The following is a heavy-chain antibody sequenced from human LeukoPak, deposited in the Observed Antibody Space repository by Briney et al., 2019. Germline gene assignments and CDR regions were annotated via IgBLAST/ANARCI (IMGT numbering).Heavy chain of an antibody. CDR3: AAGYSSSWYYFDY. Sequence: PSETLSLTCAVYGGSFSGYYWSWIRQPPGKGLEWIGEINHSGSTNYNPSLKSRVTISVDTSKNQFSLKLSSVTAADTAVYYCAAGYSSSWYYFDYWGQGTLVTASS. CDR2: INHSGST. CDR1: GGSFSGYY. V-gene: IGHV4-34*01. J-gene: IGHJ4*02. D-gene: IGHD6-13*01.